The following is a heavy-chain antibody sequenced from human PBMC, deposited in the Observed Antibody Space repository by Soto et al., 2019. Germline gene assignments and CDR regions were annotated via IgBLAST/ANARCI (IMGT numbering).Heavy chain of an antibody. CDR2: IIPIFGTA. D-gene: IGHD4-17*01. CDR3: AANDYGDPRSFDY. Sequence: RQAPGQGLEWMGGIIPIFGTANYAQKFQGRVTITADESTSTAYMELSSLRSEDTAVYYCAANDYGDPRSFDYWGQGTLVTVSS. V-gene: IGHV1-69*01. J-gene: IGHJ4*02.